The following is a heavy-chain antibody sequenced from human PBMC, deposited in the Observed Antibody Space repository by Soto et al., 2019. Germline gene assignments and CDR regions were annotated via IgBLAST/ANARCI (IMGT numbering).Heavy chain of an antibody. D-gene: IGHD2-2*01. V-gene: IGHV3-23*01. J-gene: IGHJ4*02. CDR3: AKDFLLGYCSSTSCPFDY. CDR1: EFTFSSYA. Sequence: PGGSLIVSCAASEFTFSSYAMSWVRQEPGKGLEWVSAISGSGGSTYYADSVKGRFTISRDNSKNTLYLQMNSLRAEDTAVYYCAKDFLLGYCSSTSCPFDYWGQGTLVTVSS. CDR2: ISGSGGST.